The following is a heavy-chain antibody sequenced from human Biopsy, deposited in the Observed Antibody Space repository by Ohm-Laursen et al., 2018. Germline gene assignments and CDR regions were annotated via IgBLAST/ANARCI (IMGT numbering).Heavy chain of an antibody. J-gene: IGHJ3*02. Sequence: SLRLSCPASGFIFDDYAMHWVRQAPGKGLEWVSGISWNSVGIGYADSVKGRFTISRDNAKNFLYLEMNNLRPEDTALYYCAKIHCSGGSCYPNAFDMWGHGARVTVS. D-gene: IGHD2-15*01. V-gene: IGHV3-9*01. CDR2: ISWNSVGI. CDR3: AKIHCSGGSCYPNAFDM. CDR1: GFIFDDYA.